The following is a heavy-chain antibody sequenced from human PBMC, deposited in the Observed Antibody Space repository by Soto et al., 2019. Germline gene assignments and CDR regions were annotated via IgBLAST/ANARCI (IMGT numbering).Heavy chain of an antibody. CDR2: IDPYETGI. CDR3: TRDTFGARDY. D-gene: IGHD3-10*01. V-gene: IGHV3-74*01. J-gene: IGHJ4*02. Sequence: EVQLVESGGGLVQPGGSLRLSCTDSGFTFSGDWMHWVRQAPGKGLVWVLRIDPYETGISYADSVKGRFTISRDNAKSTLYLQMNSLRVEDTAVYYCTRDTFGARDYWGQGTLVTVSS. CDR1: GFTFSGDW.